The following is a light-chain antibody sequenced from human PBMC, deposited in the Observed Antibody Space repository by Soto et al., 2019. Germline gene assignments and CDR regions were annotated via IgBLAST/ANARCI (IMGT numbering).Light chain of an antibody. Sequence: QSALTQPASVSGSPGQSITISCTGTSSDVGGYNYVSWYQQHPGKAPKLMIYDVSNRPSGVSNRFSGSKSGNTASLTISGLQDEDEADYSCSSYTSSSTVVFGGGTQLTVL. V-gene: IGLV2-14*01. CDR2: DVS. J-gene: IGLJ2*01. CDR1: SSDVGGYNY. CDR3: SSYTSSSTVV.